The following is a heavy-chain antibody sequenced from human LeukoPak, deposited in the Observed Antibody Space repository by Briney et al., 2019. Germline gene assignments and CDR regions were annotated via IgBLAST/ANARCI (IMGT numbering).Heavy chain of an antibody. V-gene: IGHV1-69*05. CDR1: GGTFSSYA. D-gene: IGHD6-13*01. CDR2: IIPIFGTA. Sequence: SVKVSCKASGGTFSSYAISWVRQAPGQGLEWMGRIIPIFGTANYAQKFQGRVTITTDESTSAAYMELSSLRSEDTAVYYCARRARIAAAWYYFDYWGQGTLVTVSS. J-gene: IGHJ4*02. CDR3: ARRARIAAAWYYFDY.